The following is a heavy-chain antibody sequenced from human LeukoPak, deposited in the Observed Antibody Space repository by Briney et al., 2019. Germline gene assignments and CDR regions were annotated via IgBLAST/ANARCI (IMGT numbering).Heavy chain of an antibody. Sequence: GGSLRLSCAASGFTFSDYYMSWIRQAPGKGLEWVSYISSSGSTIYYADSVKGRFTISRDNAKNSLYLQMNSLRAEDTAVYYCARGLSSGWYSAFDPWGQGTLVTVSS. V-gene: IGHV3-11*01. J-gene: IGHJ5*02. D-gene: IGHD6-19*01. CDR3: ARGLSSGWYSAFDP. CDR1: GFTFSDYY. CDR2: ISSSGSTI.